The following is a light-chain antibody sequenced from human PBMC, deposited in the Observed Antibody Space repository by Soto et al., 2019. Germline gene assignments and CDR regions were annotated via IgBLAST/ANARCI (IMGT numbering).Light chain of an antibody. Sequence: EIVMTQSPATLSVSPGQRATLSCRASQSLYGNLAWYQQKPGQAPRLLIYATSTRATGVPARFSGSGSGTEFTLTITSLQPDDFAVYYCQQYNNWPWYTFGQGTKLEIK. CDR3: QQYNNWPWYT. CDR1: QSLYGN. J-gene: IGKJ2*01. CDR2: ATS. V-gene: IGKV3-15*01.